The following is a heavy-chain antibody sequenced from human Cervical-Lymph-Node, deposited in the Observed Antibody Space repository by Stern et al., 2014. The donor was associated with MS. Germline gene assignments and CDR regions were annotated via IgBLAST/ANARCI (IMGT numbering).Heavy chain of an antibody. CDR3: VRAREGYYFDY. J-gene: IGHJ4*02. Sequence: ESGPALVKPTQTLTLTCTFSGFSLSTTGMCLSWIRQPPGKALEWLALLDWDGDTYYSTALKTRLTISKDTSKNQVVLTMTNMAPLDTATYFCVRAREGYYFDYWGQGIPVTVSS. CDR2: LDWDGDT. V-gene: IGHV2-70*01. D-gene: IGHD2-21*01. CDR1: GFSLSTTGMC.